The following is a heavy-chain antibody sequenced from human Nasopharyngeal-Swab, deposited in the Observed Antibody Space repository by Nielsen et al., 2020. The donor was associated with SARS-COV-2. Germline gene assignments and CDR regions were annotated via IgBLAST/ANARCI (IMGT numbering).Heavy chain of an antibody. J-gene: IGHJ4*02. V-gene: IGHV4-59*01. Sequence: SETLFLTCTVSGGSISSYYWSWIRQPPGKGLEWIGYIYYSGSTNYNLSLKSRVTISVDTSKNQFSLKLSSVTAADTAVYYCARVGYCSSTSCYAAYYFDYWGQGTLVTVSS. CDR2: IYYSGST. CDR1: GGSISSYY. D-gene: IGHD2-2*01. CDR3: ARVGYCSSTSCYAAYYFDY.